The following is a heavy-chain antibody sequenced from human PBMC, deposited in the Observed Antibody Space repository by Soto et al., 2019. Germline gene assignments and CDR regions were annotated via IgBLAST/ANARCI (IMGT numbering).Heavy chain of an antibody. J-gene: IGHJ3*02. Sequence: GGSLRLSCAASGFTVSSNYMSWVRQAPGKGLEWVSVIYSGGSTYYADSVKGRFTISRHNSKNTLYLQMNSLRAEDTAVYYCARAYYGSGLGDAFDIWGQGTMVTVSS. CDR1: GFTVSSNY. V-gene: IGHV3-53*04. CDR2: IYSGGST. CDR3: ARAYYGSGLGDAFDI. D-gene: IGHD3-10*01.